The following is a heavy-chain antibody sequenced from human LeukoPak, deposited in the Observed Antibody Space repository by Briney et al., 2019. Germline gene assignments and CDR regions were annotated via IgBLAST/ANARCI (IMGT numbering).Heavy chain of an antibody. J-gene: IGHJ4*02. CDR1: GGTFSSYA. D-gene: IGHD5-18*01. CDR2: IIPIFGTA. CDR3: AREIGPRQLHLWGSAFDY. V-gene: IGHV1-69*05. Sequence: SVKVSCKASGGTFSSYAISWVRQAPGQGLEWMGGIIPIFGTANYAQNFQGRVTMTRDTSTSTVYMELSSLRSEDTAVYYCAREIGPRQLHLWGSAFDYWGQGTLVTVSS.